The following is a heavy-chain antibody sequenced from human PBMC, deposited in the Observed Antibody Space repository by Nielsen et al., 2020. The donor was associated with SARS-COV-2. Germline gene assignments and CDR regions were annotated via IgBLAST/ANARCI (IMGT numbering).Heavy chain of an antibody. D-gene: IGHD3-10*01. CDR2: ISGSGGST. J-gene: IGHJ4*02. Sequence: GESLKISCAASGFTFSSYAMSWVRQAPGKGLEWVSAISGSGGSTYYADSVKGRFTISRDNSKNSLYLQMNSLRDEDTAVYYCARDGITMPPLNYFDYWGQGTLVTVSS. V-gene: IGHV3-23*01. CDR3: ARDGITMPPLNYFDY. CDR1: GFTFSSYA.